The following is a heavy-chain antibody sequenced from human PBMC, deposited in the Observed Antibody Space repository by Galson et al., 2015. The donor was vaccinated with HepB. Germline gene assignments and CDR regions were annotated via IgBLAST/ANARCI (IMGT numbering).Heavy chain of an antibody. V-gene: IGHV3-30*18. J-gene: IGHJ5*02. CDR1: GFTFSSYG. Sequence: SLRLSCAASGFTFSSYGMHWVRQAPGKGLEWVAVISYDGSNKYYADSVKGRFTISRDNSKNTLYLQMNSLRAEDTAVYYCAKVVVPAATTGWFDPWGQGTLVTVSS. CDR3: AKVVVPAATTGWFDP. CDR2: ISYDGSNK. D-gene: IGHD2-2*01.